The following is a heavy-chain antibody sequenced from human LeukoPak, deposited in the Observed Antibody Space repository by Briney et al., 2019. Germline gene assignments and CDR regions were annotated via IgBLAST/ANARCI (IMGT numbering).Heavy chain of an antibody. Sequence: SETLSLTCTVSGGSISSGGYYWSWIRQPAGRGLEWIGRIYTSGSTNYNPSLKSRVTISVDTSKNQFSLKLSSVTAADTAVYYCARGSGYDRPPYGMDVWGQGTTVTVSS. CDR3: ARGSGYDRPPYGMDV. V-gene: IGHV4-61*02. J-gene: IGHJ6*02. D-gene: IGHD5-12*01. CDR2: IYTSGST. CDR1: GGSISSGGYY.